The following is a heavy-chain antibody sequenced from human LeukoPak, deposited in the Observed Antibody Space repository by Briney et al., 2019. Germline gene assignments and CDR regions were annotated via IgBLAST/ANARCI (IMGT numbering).Heavy chain of an antibody. V-gene: IGHV3-15*01. CDR1: GFTFSNAW. D-gene: IGHD3-16*02. J-gene: IGHJ4*02. CDR2: IKSKTDGGTT. CDR3: TTDLYDYVWGSYRYPGHFDY. Sequence: PGGSLRLSCAASGFTFSNAWKSWVRQAPGKGLEWVGRIKSKTDGGTTDYAAPVKGRFTISRDDSKNTLYLQMNSLKTEDTAVYYCTTDLYDYVWGSYRYPGHFDYWGQGTLVTVSS.